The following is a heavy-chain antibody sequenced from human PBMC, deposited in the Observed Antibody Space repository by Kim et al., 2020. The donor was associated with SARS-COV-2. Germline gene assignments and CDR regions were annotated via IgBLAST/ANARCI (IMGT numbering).Heavy chain of an antibody. CDR3: ARATRSIMTIFVVVTHFDY. CDR2: IYYSGST. CDR1: GGSISSGGYY. V-gene: IGHV4-31*03. J-gene: IGHJ4*02. Sequence: SETLSLTCTVSGGSISSGGYYWSWIRQHPGKGLEWIGYIYYSGSTYYNPSLKSRVTISVDTSKNQFSLKLSSVTAADTAVYYCARATRSIMTIFVVVTHFDYWGQGTLVTVSS. D-gene: IGHD3-3*01.